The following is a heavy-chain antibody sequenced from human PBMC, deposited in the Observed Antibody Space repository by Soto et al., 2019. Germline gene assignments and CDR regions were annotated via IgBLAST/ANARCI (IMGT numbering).Heavy chain of an antibody. Sequence: PGGSLRLSCAASGFTLSGYAMDWVRQAPGKGLEWVSVIYSGGSTYYADSVKGRFTISRDNSKNTLYLQMNSLRAEDTAVYYCASAPLGYCSGGSCYLAGRDAFDIWGQGTMVTVSS. D-gene: IGHD2-15*01. CDR3: ASAPLGYCSGGSCYLAGRDAFDI. V-gene: IGHV3-66*01. CDR1: GFTLSGYA. J-gene: IGHJ3*02. CDR2: IYSGGST.